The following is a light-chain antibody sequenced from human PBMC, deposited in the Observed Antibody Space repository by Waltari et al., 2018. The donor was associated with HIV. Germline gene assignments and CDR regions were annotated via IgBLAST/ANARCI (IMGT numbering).Light chain of an antibody. Sequence: DIQMTQSPSSLSASVGDRVTITCRASQRISSYLTWYQHKPGTAPKLLVYAASTLESGVPSRFSGSGSGTDFTLTISSLQPEDFATYYCQHSYRSPYSFGHGTNLDMK. CDR1: QRISSY. J-gene: IGKJ2*03. CDR2: AAS. CDR3: QHSYRSPYS. V-gene: IGKV1-39*01.